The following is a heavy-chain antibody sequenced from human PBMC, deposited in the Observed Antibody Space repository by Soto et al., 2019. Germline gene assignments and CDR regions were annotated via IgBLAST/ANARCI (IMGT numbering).Heavy chain of an antibody. CDR3: ARDPDSSGWYNWFAP. CDR2: ISSSGSTI. Sequence: EVQLVESGGGLVQPGGSLRLSCAASGFTFSSYSMNWVRQAPGKGLEWVSYISSSGSTIYYADSVKGRFTISRDNAKNSLYLQMNSLRAEDTAVYYCARDPDSSGWYNWFAPWGQGTLVTVSS. V-gene: IGHV3-48*01. CDR1: GFTFSSYS. J-gene: IGHJ5*02. D-gene: IGHD6-19*01.